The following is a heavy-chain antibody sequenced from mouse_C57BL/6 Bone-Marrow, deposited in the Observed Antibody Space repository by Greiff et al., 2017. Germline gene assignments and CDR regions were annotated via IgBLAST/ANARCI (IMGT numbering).Heavy chain of an antibody. J-gene: IGHJ2*01. CDR1: GYTFTDYY. V-gene: IGHV1-76*01. D-gene: IGHD2-3*01. CDR2: IYPGSGNT. Sequence: VQLQQSGAELVRPGASVKLSCKASGYTFTDYYINWVKQRPGQGLEWIARIYPGSGNTYYNEKFKGKAKLTAEKSSSTAYMQLSGLTSEDSAVYFCDRLGWLPLDYWGQGTTLTVSS. CDR3: DRLGWLPLDY.